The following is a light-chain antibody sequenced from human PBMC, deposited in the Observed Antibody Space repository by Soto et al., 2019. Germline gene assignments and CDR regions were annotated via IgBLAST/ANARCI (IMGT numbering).Light chain of an antibody. J-gene: IGKJ1*01. Sequence: IQMTQSPSTGSASVGDGGTITCRASENIGAWLAWYQQKPGKAPKLLIYKASSLESGVPSRFSGSGSGTEFTLTISSLQPDDFATYYCQHYNSYSEEFGQGTKVDIK. CDR1: ENIGAW. CDR2: KAS. CDR3: QHYNSYSEE. V-gene: IGKV1-5*03.